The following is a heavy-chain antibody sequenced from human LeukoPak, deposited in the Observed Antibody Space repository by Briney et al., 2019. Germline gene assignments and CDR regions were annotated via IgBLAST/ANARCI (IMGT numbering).Heavy chain of an antibody. J-gene: IGHJ4*02. CDR1: GGTFSSYA. Sequence: SVKVSCKASGGTFSSYAISWVRQAPGQGLEWMGGIIPIFGTANYAQKFQDRVTITADESTSTAYMELSSLRSEDTAVYYCASGEMATIRYYFDYWGQGTLVTVSS. CDR2: IIPIFGTA. D-gene: IGHD5-24*01. CDR3: ASGEMATIRYYFDY. V-gene: IGHV1-69*13.